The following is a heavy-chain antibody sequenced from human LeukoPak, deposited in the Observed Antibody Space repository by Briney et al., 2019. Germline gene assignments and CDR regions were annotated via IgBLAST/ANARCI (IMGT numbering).Heavy chain of an antibody. D-gene: IGHD3-22*01. CDR1: GITLSNYG. J-gene: IGHJ4*02. V-gene: IGHV3-23*01. Sequence: GGSLRLSCSVSGITLSNYGMSWVGQAPGKGLEWVAGISGSGGSTNYAASVKGRFTISRDNPKNTLYLQMNSLRAEDTAVYFCAKRGVVIRVILVGFHKEAYYFDSWGQGALVTVSS. CDR3: AKRGVVIRVILVGFHKEAYYFDS. CDR2: ISGSGGST.